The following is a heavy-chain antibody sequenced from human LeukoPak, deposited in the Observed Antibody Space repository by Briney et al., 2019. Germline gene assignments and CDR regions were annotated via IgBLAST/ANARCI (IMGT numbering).Heavy chain of an antibody. J-gene: IGHJ4*02. CDR1: GFTFSDYS. V-gene: IGHV3-48*02. Sequence: GGSLRLSCAASGFTFSDYSMNWVRQAPGKGLEWVSYISTSSSPIYYADPVKGRFTISRDSAKNSLYLQMNSLRDEDTAVYYCARDLYFDYWGQGTLVTVSS. CDR3: ARDLYFDY. CDR2: ISTSSSPI.